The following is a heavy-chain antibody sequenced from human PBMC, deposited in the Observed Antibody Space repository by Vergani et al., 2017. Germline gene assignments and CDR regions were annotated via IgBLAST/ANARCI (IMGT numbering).Heavy chain of an antibody. CDR1: GDSISSSVYY. D-gene: IGHD3-22*01. CDR2: IYSTGSP. V-gene: IGHV4-31*03. Sequence: QVQLQESGPGLVKPSQTLSLTCSVSGDSISSSVYYWNWIRQPPEKGLECIGYIYSTGSPHHNPSLRRRINMSVDTSKNQFSLKLNSVTAADTAMYYCARMGGYDEGDAFRIGYFDSWGPGILVTVSS. J-gene: IGHJ4*02. CDR3: ARMGGYDEGDAFRIGYFDS.